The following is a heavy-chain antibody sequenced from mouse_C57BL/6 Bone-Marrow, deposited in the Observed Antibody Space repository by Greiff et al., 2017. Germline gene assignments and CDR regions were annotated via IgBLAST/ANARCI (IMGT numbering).Heavy chain of an antibody. V-gene: IGHV5-6*01. J-gene: IGHJ3*01. CDR3: ARHDEGAY. CDR2: ISSGGSYT. CDR1: GFTFSSYG. Sequence: EVKLMESGGDLEKPGGSLKLSCAASGFTFSSYGMSWVRQTPDKRLEWVATISSGGSYTYYPDSVKGRFTISRDNAKNTLYLQMSSLKSEDTAMYYCARHDEGAYWGQGTLVTVSA.